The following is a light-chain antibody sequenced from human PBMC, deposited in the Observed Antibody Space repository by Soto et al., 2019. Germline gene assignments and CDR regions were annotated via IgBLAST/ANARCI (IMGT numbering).Light chain of an antibody. J-gene: IGKJ1*01. V-gene: IGKV1-5*01. CDR1: QSISAW. Sequence: DIQMTQSPSTLSASVGDRVTITCRASQSISAWLAWYQQKPGRAPKLLIYDASNLQSGVPSRFSGSGSGTEFTLTIDSLLPDDFATYYCQQYDTYLRTFGQGTKVEI. CDR3: QQYDTYLRT. CDR2: DAS.